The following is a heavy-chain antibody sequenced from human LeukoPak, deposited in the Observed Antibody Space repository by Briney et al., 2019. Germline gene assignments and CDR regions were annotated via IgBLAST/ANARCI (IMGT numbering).Heavy chain of an antibody. D-gene: IGHD1-1*01. V-gene: IGHV3-13*01. CDR3: ARRSLDPVKDALDI. CDR1: GNCW. Sequence: PGGSLRLSCAASGNCWMHWVRQATGKGLEWVSAIGTAGDTYYPGSVKGRFTISRENAKNSLYLQMNSLRAEDTAVYYCARRSLDPVKDALDIWGQGTMVTVSS. J-gene: IGHJ3*02. CDR2: IGTAGDT.